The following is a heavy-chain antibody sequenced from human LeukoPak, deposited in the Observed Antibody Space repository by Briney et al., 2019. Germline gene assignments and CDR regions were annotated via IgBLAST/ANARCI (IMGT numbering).Heavy chain of an antibody. D-gene: IGHD2-2*01. V-gene: IGHV3-30*04. CDR1: RPTAVTSA. Sequence: GGSLRLSCAAARPTAVTSATRCVRQAPGKGLEWVAVISFDGDDKYYADSVKGRFTISRDISTNTLYLEMNSLRAIDTDVYYGERDKLEYYKLTRCYVIDNWGQGTLVIVSS. CDR3: ERDKLEYYKLTRCYVIDN. CDR2: ISFDGDDK. J-gene: IGHJ4*02.